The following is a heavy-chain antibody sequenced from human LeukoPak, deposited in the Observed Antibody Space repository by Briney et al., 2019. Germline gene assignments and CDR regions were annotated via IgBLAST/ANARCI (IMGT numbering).Heavy chain of an antibody. D-gene: IGHD2-15*01. J-gene: IGHJ4*02. CDR2: ISGSGGST. V-gene: IGHV3-23*01. CDR3: ARTASSCSGGSCSYDY. CDR1: GFAFSSYA. Sequence: GGSLRLSCAASGFAFSSYAMSWVRQAPGKGLEWVSAISGSGGSTYYADSVKGRFTISRDNSKNTLYLQTNSLRAEDTAVYYCARTASSCSGGSCSYDYWGQGTLVTVSS.